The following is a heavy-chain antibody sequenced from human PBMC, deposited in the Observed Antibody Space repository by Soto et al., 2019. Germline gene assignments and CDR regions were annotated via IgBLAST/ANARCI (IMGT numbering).Heavy chain of an antibody. CDR1: GFTFSSYG. J-gene: IGHJ6*02. CDR2: ISYDGSNK. CDR3: ARDLITGTTFSYYYYGMDV. V-gene: IGHV3-30*03. Sequence: GGSLRLSCAASGFTFSSYGMHWVRQAPGKGLEWVAVISYDGSNKYYADSVKGRFTISRDNSKNTLYLQMNSLRAEDTAVYYCARDLITGTTFSYYYYGMDVWGQGTTVTVSS. D-gene: IGHD1-20*01.